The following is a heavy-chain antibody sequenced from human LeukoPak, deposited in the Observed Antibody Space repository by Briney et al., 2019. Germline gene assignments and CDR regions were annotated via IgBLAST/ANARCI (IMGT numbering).Heavy chain of an antibody. D-gene: IGHD2-2*01. CDR2: IYYSGST. CDR3: ARGYCSSTSCRFDY. CDR1: GGSISSGGYY. J-gene: IGHJ4*02. V-gene: IGHV4-31*03. Sequence: SQTLSLTCTVSGGSISSGGYYWSWIRQHPGKGLERIGYIYYSGSTYYNPSLKSRVTISVDTSKNQFSLKLSSVTAADTAVYYCARGYCSSTSCRFDYWGQGTLVTVSS.